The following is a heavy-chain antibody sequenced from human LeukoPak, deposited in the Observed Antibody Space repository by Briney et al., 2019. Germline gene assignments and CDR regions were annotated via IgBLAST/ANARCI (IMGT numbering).Heavy chain of an antibody. Sequence: GGSLRLPCAASGFTFSKYWMLWVRQAPGKGLESASRINTDGTVTTYADSVKGRFTVSRDNADNTMFLQMNSVRDEDTAVYYCATKQWLAPPPDSWGQGTPVTVSS. J-gene: IGHJ4*02. CDR1: GFTFSKYW. CDR2: INTDGTVT. CDR3: ATKQWLAPPPDS. V-gene: IGHV3-74*01. D-gene: IGHD6-19*01.